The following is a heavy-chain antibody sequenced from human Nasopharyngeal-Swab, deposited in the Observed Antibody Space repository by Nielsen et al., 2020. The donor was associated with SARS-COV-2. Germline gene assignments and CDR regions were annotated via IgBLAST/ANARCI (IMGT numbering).Heavy chain of an antibody. Sequence: VRQAPGKGLEWVSAISGSGGSTYYADSVKGRFTISRDNSKNTLYLQMNGLRAEDTAVYYCARDSMGGDGYNYYFDYWGQGTLVTVSS. CDR3: ARDSMGGDGYNYYFDY. J-gene: IGHJ4*02. V-gene: IGHV3-23*01. D-gene: IGHD5-24*01. CDR2: ISGSGGST.